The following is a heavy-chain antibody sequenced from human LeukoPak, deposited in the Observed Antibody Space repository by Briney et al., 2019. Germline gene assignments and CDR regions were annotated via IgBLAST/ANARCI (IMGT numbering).Heavy chain of an antibody. CDR2: IHYSGTT. CDR1: SYSLSSHYY. V-gene: IGHV4-38-2*02. Sequence: SGTLSLTCTVSSYSLSSHYYWGWIRQPPGKGLQWIGSIHYSGTTYYNPSLKSRVTISVDTSKNQFSLKLSSVTAADTAVYYCASSSGWYGWFDPWGQGTLVTVSS. D-gene: IGHD6-19*01. CDR3: ASSSGWYGWFDP. J-gene: IGHJ5*02.